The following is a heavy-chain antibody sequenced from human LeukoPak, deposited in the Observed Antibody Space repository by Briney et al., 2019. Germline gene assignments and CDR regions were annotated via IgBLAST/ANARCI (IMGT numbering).Heavy chain of an antibody. Sequence: SETLSLTCAVYGGSFSGYYWSWIRQPPGKGLEWIGEINHSGSTNYNPSLTSRGTISVDTSKNQFSLKLSSVTAADTAVYYCARVHVVVPAAMFYYYYYYMDVWGKGTTVTVSS. CDR1: GGSFSGYY. V-gene: IGHV4-34*01. CDR2: INHSGST. J-gene: IGHJ6*03. D-gene: IGHD2-2*01. CDR3: ARVHVVVPAAMFYYYYYYMDV.